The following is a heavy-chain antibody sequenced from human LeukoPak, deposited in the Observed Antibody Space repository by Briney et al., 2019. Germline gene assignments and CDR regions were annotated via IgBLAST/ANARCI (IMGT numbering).Heavy chain of an antibody. V-gene: IGHV3-7*01. J-gene: IGHJ4*02. D-gene: IGHD3-3*01. CDR3: ASYDFWSGYYPLRY. CDR2: IKQDGSEK. Sequence: GGSLRLSCAASGFTFSSYWMSWVRQAPGKGREWVANIKQDGSEKYYVDFVKGRFTISRDNAKNSLYLQMNSLRAEDTAVYYCASYDFWSGYYPLRYWGQGTLVTVSS. CDR1: GFTFSSYW.